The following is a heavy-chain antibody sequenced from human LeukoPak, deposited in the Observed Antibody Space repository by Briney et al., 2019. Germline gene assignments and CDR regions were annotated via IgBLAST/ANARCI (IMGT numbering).Heavy chain of an antibody. J-gene: IGHJ5*02. D-gene: IGHD4-17*01. CDR2: IMPLFGTA. CDR1: GGTFNNSA. Sequence: SVKVSCTTSGGTFNNSAISWVRQAPGQGLEWLGGIMPLFGTAGYAQKFQGRVTITKDESTRTVYLELTSLTSDDTAVYYCARDVHGDYGSGWFDPWGQGTLVSVSS. V-gene: IGHV1-69*05. CDR3: ARDVHGDYGSGWFDP.